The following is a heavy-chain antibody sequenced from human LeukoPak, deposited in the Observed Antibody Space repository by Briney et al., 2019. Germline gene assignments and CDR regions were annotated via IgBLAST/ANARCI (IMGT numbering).Heavy chain of an antibody. D-gene: IGHD2-2*02. J-gene: IGHJ6*03. Sequence: GGSLRLSCAASGFTFSSYSMNWVRQAPGKGLEWVSYISGSSSTIYYADSVKGRFTISRDNAKNTLYLQMNSLRAEDTAVYYCARAGLYGCSSTSCYTTRWGYYYYMDVWGKGTTVTVSS. CDR3: ARAGLYGCSSTSCYTTRWGYYYYMDV. CDR2: ISGSSSTI. V-gene: IGHV3-48*01. CDR1: GFTFSSYS.